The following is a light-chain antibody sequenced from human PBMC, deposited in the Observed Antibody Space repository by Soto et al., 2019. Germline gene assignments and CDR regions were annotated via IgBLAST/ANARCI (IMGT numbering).Light chain of an antibody. CDR1: QSISTW. J-gene: IGKJ4*01. V-gene: IGKV1-5*03. Sequence: DIQMTQSPSTLSASVGDRVTITCRASQSISTWLAWYQQKPGKAPKLLIYKASNLEGGVPSRFSGSGSGTEFTITISSLQPDDFATYYCQQYNTYLLTFGGGTTVEIK. CDR3: QQYNTYLLT. CDR2: KAS.